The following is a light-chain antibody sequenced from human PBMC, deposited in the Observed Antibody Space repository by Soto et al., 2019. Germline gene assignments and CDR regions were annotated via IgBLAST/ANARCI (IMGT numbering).Light chain of an antibody. CDR3: AAWDDSLNGWV. CDR1: SSNIGSST. CDR2: NNN. V-gene: IGLV1-44*01. Sequence: QSVLTQPSSASGTPGQRVTISCSGRSSNIGSSTVNWYQQLPGTAPKLLIYNNNQRPSGVPDRFSGSKSGTSASLAISGLQSEDEADYYYAAWDDSLNGWVFGGVTKLTVL. J-gene: IGLJ3*02.